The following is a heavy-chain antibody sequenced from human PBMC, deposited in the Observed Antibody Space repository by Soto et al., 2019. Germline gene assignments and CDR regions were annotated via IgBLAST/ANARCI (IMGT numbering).Heavy chain of an antibody. D-gene: IGHD3-3*01. CDR1: GGSISSGGYS. V-gene: IGHV4-30-2*01. CDR2: IYHSGST. J-gene: IGHJ6*02. CDR3: ARDRVPYDFWSGYLNYYYYYGMDV. Sequence: PSETLSLTCALSGGSISSGGYSWSWIRQPPGKGLEWIGYIYHSGSTYYNPSLKSRVTISVDRSKNQFSLKLSSVTAADTAVYYCARDRVPYDFWSGYLNYYYYYGMDVWGQGTTVTVSS.